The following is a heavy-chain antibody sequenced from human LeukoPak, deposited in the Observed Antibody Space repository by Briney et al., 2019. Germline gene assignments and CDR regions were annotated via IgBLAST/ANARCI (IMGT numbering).Heavy chain of an antibody. CDR2: IYYSGST. D-gene: IGHD3-9*01. Sequence: PSETLSLTCTVSGGSISSSSYYWGWIRQPPGKGLEWIGSIYYSGSTYYNPSLKSRVTISVDTSKNQFSLKLSSVTAADTAVYYCARVLRHDWLFSNWFDPWGQGTLVTVSS. CDR3: ARVLRHDWLFSNWFDP. V-gene: IGHV4-39*01. CDR1: GGSISSSSYY. J-gene: IGHJ5*02.